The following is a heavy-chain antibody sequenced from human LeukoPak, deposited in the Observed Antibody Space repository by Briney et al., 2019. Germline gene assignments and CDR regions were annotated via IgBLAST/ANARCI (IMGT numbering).Heavy chain of an antibody. CDR3: ARVRVATISKQNWLDP. D-gene: IGHD5-12*01. J-gene: IGHJ5*02. CDR2: IYYSGST. V-gene: IGHV4-59*01. Sequence: SETLSLTCAVSGGSISSYYWSRIRQPPGKGLEWIGYIYYSGSTNYNPSLKSRVTISVDTSKNQFSLKLSSVTAADTAVYYCARVRVATISKQNWLDPWGQRTLVTVSS. CDR1: GGSISSYY.